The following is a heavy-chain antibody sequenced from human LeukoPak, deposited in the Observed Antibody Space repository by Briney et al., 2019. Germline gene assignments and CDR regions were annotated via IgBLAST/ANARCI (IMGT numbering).Heavy chain of an antibody. CDR2: IKNKANNYAT. V-gene: IGHV3-72*01. D-gene: IGHD3-16*01. Sequence: GGSLRLSCAVSGFTFSNYFMDWIRQAPGKGLEWVGRIKNKANNYATEYAASVRGRFIISGDDSKNSLSLQMNSLKTDNTAVYYCARVRGGNWYAFDLWGQGTMVAVSS. CDR1: GFTFSNYF. J-gene: IGHJ3*01. CDR3: ARVRGGNWYAFDL.